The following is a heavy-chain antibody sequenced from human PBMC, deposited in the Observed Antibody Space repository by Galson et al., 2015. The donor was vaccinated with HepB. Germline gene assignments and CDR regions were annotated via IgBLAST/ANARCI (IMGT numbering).Heavy chain of an antibody. J-gene: IGHJ4*02. CDR1: GFTFSSYV. CDR3: ARSSGSFDY. V-gene: IGHV3-30-3*01. D-gene: IGHD1-26*01. Sequence: SLRLYCAAYGFTFSSYVRHWVRQAPGKGLEWVAVISYDGSNKYYADSVKGRFTISRDNSKNTLYLQMNSLRAEDTAVYYCARSSGSFDYWGQGTLVTVSS. CDR2: ISYDGSNK.